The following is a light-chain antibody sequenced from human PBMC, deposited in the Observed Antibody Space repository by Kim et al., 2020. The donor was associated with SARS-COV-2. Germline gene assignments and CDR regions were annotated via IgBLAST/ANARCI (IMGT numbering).Light chain of an antibody. CDR3: SSYTDSTFYV. CDR2: DVS. Sequence: QPITIPCTEATVTLVVIIMSPGTNNTQAKAPKLIIYDVSNRPLEVSNRFSGSKSGNTASLTISGLQAEDEADYYCSSYTDSTFYVFGTGTKVTVL. V-gene: IGLV2-14*03. J-gene: IGLJ1*01. CDR1: TVTLVVII.